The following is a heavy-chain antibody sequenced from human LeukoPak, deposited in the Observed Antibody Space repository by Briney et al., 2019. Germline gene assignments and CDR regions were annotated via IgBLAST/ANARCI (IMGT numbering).Heavy chain of an antibody. CDR2: FDPEDGET. CDR3: ATAVLLPEGAFDI. Sequence: ASVKVSCKVSGYTLTELSMRWVRQAPGKGLEWMGGFDPEDGETIYAQKFQGRVTMTEDTSTDTAYMELSSLRSEDTAVYYCATAVLLPEGAFDIWGQGTMVTVSS. CDR1: GYTLTELS. V-gene: IGHV1-24*01. J-gene: IGHJ3*02.